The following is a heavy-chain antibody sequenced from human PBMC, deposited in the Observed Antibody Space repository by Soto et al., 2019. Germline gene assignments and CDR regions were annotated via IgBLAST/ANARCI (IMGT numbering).Heavy chain of an antibody. D-gene: IGHD1-1*01. Sequence: GASVKVSCKASGYIFTAYTIHCVLQSPLHWLEWMGRINPSGGYTSYIPKFQGRVTMTRDTSTNTVYMELSSLRSEDTAVYYCARVRRMTGNIQDNLFDPWGQGTPVTVSS. J-gene: IGHJ5*02. CDR1: GYIFTAYT. CDR3: ARVRRMTGNIQDNLFDP. V-gene: IGHV1-46*01. CDR2: INPSGGYT.